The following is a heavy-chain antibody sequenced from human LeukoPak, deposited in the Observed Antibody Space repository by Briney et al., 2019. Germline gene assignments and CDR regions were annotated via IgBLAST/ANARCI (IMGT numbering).Heavy chain of an antibody. Sequence: GGSLRLSCAASGFTFDDYAMRWVRQAPGKGLEWVSLISGDGGSTSYADSVKGRFTISRDSSKKSLYLQMNSLRTEDTALYYCAKDKSDGGATEYFQHWGQGTLVTVTS. CDR2: ISGDGGST. V-gene: IGHV3-43*02. CDR1: GFTFDDYA. J-gene: IGHJ1*01. CDR3: AKDKSDGGATEYFQH. D-gene: IGHD2-21*01.